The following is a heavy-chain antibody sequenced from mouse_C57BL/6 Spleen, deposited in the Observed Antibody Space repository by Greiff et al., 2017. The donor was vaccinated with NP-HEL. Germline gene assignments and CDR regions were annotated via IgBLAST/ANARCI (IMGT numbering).Heavy chain of an antibody. CDR3: ARGYSNPSDY. J-gene: IGHJ2*01. D-gene: IGHD2-5*01. Sequence: EVQLQESGPGLVKPSQSLSLTCSVTGYSITSGYYWNWIRQFPGNKLEWMGYISYDGSNNYNPSLKNRISITRDTSKNQFFLKLNSVTTEDTATYYCARGYSNPSDYWGQGTTLTVSS. CDR2: ISYDGSN. V-gene: IGHV3-6*01. CDR1: GYSITSGYY.